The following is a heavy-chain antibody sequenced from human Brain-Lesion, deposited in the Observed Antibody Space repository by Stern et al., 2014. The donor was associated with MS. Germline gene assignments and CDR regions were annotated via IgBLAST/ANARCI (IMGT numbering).Heavy chain of an antibody. CDR3: ATLSPGAGGNYYRHFDY. CDR2: FDPEDGET. V-gene: IGHV1-24*01. Sequence: VQLEESGAEVKKPGASGKVSCKVSGYTLTELSMHWVRQAPRKGLEWLGGFDPEDGETIYAQNFQGRVTMTEDTSTDTAYMELSSLRSEDTAVYYCATLSPGAGGNYYRHFDYWGQGTLVTVSS. J-gene: IGHJ4*02. D-gene: IGHD1-26*01. CDR1: GYTLTELS.